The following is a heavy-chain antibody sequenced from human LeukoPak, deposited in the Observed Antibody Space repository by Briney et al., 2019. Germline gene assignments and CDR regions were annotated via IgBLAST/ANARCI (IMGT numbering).Heavy chain of an antibody. CDR1: GGSFSGYY. CDR3: AVPAAMSDFDY. J-gene: IGHJ4*02. D-gene: IGHD2-2*01. CDR2: INHRGRT. V-gene: IGHV4-34*01. Sequence: SETLSLTCAVYGGSFSGYYWSWVRQPPGKGLGWVGEINHRGRTNYNPSLKRRVTISVDTSKNQFSLKLSSVTAADTAVYYCAVPAAMSDFDYWGQGTLVTVSS.